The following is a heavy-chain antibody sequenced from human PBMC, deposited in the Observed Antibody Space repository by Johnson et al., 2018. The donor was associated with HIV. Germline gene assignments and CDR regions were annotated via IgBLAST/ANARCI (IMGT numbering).Heavy chain of an antibody. CDR2: IYSGGST. CDR3: ASGEDYGGNYGAFDI. CDR1: GFAVSSNY. J-gene: IGHJ3*02. Sequence: VQLVESGGGLVQSGGSLRLSCGVSGFAVSSNYMSWVRQAPGKGLEWVSIIYSGGSTYYAESVKGRFTISRDNSQTTLYLQMNSLRAEDTAVYYCASGEDYGGNYGAFDIWGQGTMVTVSS. D-gene: IGHD4-23*01. V-gene: IGHV3-66*02.